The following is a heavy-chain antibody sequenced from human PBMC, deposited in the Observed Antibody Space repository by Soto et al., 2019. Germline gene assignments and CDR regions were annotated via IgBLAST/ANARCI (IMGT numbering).Heavy chain of an antibody. CDR3: ARGVRGVMGYYYYGMDV. D-gene: IGHD3-10*01. J-gene: IGHJ6*02. CDR2: INPNSGGT. Sequence: GASVKGSCKASGYSLTGYYMDWGRQAPGQGLEWMGWINPNSGGTNYAQKFQGRVTMTRDTSISTAYMELSRLRSDDTAVYYCARGVRGVMGYYYYGMDVWGQGTTVTVSS. V-gene: IGHV1-2*02. CDR1: GYSLTGYY.